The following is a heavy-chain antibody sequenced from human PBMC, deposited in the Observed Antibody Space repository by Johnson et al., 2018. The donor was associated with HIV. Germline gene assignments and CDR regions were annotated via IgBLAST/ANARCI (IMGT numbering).Heavy chain of an antibody. CDR3: ARCGLLWFGHPAD. V-gene: IGHV3-7*01. CDR2: IKQDGSEK. J-gene: IGHJ3*01. CDR1: GFTVSSNY. Sequence: VQLVESGGGLIQPGGSLRLSCAASGFTVSSNYMTWVRQAPGKGLEWVANIKQDGSEKYCVDSVKGRFTISRDNAKNSLYLQMNSLRAEDTAVYYCARCGLLWFGHPADWGQGTMVTVSS. D-gene: IGHD3-10*01.